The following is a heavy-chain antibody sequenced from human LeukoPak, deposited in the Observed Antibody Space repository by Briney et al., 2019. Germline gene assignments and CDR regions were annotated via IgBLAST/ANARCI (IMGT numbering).Heavy chain of an antibody. CDR2: IRSNGGST. CDR3: RGGSGWYGDFDY. CDR1: GFTFSSYA. Sequence: GGSLRLSCSASGFTFSSYAMHSVRQDPGKGLEYVSAIRSNGGSTYYADSVKGIFTICRDNTKNTLYLQMSSLKGDDSAGYYGRGGSGWYGDFDYWGQGTLVTVSS. V-gene: IGHV3-64D*06. J-gene: IGHJ4*02. D-gene: IGHD6-19*01.